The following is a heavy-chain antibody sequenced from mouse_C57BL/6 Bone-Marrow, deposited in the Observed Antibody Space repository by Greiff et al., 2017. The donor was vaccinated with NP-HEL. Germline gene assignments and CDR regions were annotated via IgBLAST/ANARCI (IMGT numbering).Heavy chain of an antibody. D-gene: IGHD2-4*01. CDR2: ISNGGGST. CDR3: ARHDDYDWFAY. V-gene: IGHV5-12*01. Sequence: EVKLEESGGGLVQPGGSLKLSCAASGFTFSDYYMYWVRQTPEKRLEWVAYISNGGGSTYYPDTVKGRFTISRDNAKNTLYLQMSRLKSEDTAMYYCARHDDYDWFAYWGQGTLGTVSA. CDR1: GFTFSDYY. J-gene: IGHJ3*01.